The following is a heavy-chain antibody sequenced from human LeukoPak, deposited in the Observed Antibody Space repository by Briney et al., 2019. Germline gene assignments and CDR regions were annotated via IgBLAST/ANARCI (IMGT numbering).Heavy chain of an antibody. CDR2: IYYSGST. D-gene: IGHD3-10*01. Sequence: SQTLSLTCTVSGGSISSGDYYWSWIRQPPGKGLEWIGYIYYSGSTYYNPSLKSRVTISVDTSKNQFSLKLSSVTAADTAVYYCARERFGELLSSNWGQGTLVTVSS. CDR3: ARERFGELLSSN. J-gene: IGHJ4*02. CDR1: GGSISSGDYY. V-gene: IGHV4-30-4*08.